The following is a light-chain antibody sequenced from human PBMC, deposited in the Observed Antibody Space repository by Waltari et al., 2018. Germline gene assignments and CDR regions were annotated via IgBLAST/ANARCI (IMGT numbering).Light chain of an antibody. CDR1: TRDVGRYNY. V-gene: IGLV2-14*01. J-gene: IGLJ2*01. CDR2: EVT. CDR3: SSYTSIKTPYVV. Sequence: QSALTQPASVSGSPGQSITISCTGTTRDVGRYNYVSWYQCHPGKAPELIIYEVTNRPSGVSDRFSGSKSGNTASLSISGLQPEDEADYYGSSYTSIKTPYVVFGGGTKVTVL.